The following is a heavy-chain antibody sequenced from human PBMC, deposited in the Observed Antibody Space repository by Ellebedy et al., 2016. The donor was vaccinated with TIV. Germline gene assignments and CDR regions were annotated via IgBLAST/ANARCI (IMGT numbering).Heavy chain of an antibody. CDR3: VRDSAITGRTSLDY. CDR2: IWYDGSNK. CDR1: GFSFSRYG. J-gene: IGHJ4*02. V-gene: IGHV3-33*01. D-gene: IGHD1-20*01. Sequence: GGSLRLSCAASGFSFSRYGMHWVRQAPGKGLEWVAVIWYDGSNKYYADSVKGRFTISRDNSKNTVSLQMSSLRGDDTAIYYCVRDSAITGRTSLDYWGQGTLVIVSS.